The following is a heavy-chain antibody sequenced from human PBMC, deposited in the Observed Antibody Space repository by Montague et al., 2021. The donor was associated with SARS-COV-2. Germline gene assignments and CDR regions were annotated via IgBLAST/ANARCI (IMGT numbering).Heavy chain of an antibody. V-gene: IGHV3-30-3*01. CDR3: ARDAHSSSWPIDY. CDR2: ISSDGSNK. CDR1: GFIFSSHP. J-gene: IGHJ4*02. D-gene: IGHD6-13*01. Sequence: SLRLSCAVSGFIFSSHPMHWVRQAPGKGLERVAVISSDGSNKYYADSVKGRFTISRDNSENTLYLQMNSLRGEDTAVYYCARDAHSSSWPIDYWGQGTLVTVSS.